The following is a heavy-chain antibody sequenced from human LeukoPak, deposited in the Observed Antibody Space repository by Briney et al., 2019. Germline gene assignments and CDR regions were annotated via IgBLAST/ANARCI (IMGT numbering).Heavy chain of an antibody. CDR2: INHSGST. CDR1: GVSFSGYY. J-gene: IGHJ4*02. V-gene: IGHV4-34*01. D-gene: IGHD3-22*01. CDR3: ARRKLYYYDSSGYYY. Sequence: SETLSLTCAVYGVSFSGYYWSWIRQPPGKGLEWIGEINHSGSTNYNPSLKSRVTISVDTSKNQFSLKLSSVTAADTAVYYCARRKLYYYDSSGYYYWGQGTLVTVSS.